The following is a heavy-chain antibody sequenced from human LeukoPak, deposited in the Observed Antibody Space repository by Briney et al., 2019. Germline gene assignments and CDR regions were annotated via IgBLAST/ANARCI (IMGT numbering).Heavy chain of an antibody. CDR1: GVSFITYG. CDR2: IYLGDSET. J-gene: IGHJ3*02. CDR3: ARRSYYYDSSGSTKAFDI. D-gene: IGHD3-22*01. V-gene: IGHV5-51*01. Sequence: GESLKISCQGSGVSFITYGIGWVRQTPGKGLEWIGVIYLGDSETRYSPSFQGQVTISGDKSINTAYVQWSSLKASDTAMYYCARRSYYYDSSGSTKAFDIWGQGTMVTVSS.